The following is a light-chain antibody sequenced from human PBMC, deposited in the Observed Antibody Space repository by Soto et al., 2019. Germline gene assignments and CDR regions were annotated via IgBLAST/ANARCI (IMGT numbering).Light chain of an antibody. CDR2: GAS. CDR1: QAISSY. J-gene: IGKJ4*01. CDR3: QQLNNYPLS. V-gene: IGKV1-9*01. Sequence: IQLTQSPSSLSASVGDRVSITCRASQAISSYLAWYQQKPGKAPKLLIYGASILQSGVPSRFSGSGSGTDFTLTINSLQPEDFATYYCQQLNNYPLSFGGGTKVEIK.